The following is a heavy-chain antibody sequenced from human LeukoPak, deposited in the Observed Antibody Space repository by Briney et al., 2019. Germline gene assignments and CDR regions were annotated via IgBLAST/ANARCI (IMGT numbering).Heavy chain of an antibody. J-gene: IGHJ4*02. CDR2: IYYSGST. D-gene: IGHD4-17*01. CDR1: GGSISSSSYY. Sequence: SETLSLTCTVSGGSISSSSYYWGWIRQPPGKGLEWIGSIYYSGSTYYNPSLKSRFTISVDTAQNQFSLKLSSVTAATTAAFYHARRDYGDYEGYFDYWGQGTLVSVSS. V-gene: IGHV4-39*01. CDR3: ARRDYGDYEGYFDY.